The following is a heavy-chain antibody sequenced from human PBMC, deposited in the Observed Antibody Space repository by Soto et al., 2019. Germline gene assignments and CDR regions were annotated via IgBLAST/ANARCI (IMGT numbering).Heavy chain of an antibody. CDR3: AGRGWLDP. J-gene: IGHJ5*02. CDR1: GGSFSGYS. V-gene: IGHV4-34*01. Sequence: QWQLQQWGSELLKPSETLSLTCAVYGGSFSGYSGTWVRPPPGQGLEWLGEIKHSGRTNYHTYLQRRVTRSVDTSKNHCALTLNSLAGAGTAVYYCAGRGWLDPWVQGTLVTVSS. CDR2: IKHSGRT.